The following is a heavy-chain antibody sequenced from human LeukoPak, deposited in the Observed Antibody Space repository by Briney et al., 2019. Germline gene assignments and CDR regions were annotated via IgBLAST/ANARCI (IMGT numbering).Heavy chain of an antibody. Sequence: SETLSLTCIVSGGAISSGSYYWGWIRQPPGKGLEWIGSMYYTGSTYNSPSLKSRVTISVDTSKNQFSLKLTSVTAADTAVYYCASGGSYGDFDYWGQGTLVTVSS. CDR2: MYYTGST. D-gene: IGHD1-26*01. CDR1: GGAISSGSYY. V-gene: IGHV4-39*07. J-gene: IGHJ4*02. CDR3: ASGGSYGDFDY.